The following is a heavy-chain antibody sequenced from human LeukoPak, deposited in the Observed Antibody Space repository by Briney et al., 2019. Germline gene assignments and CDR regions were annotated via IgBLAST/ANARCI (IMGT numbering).Heavy chain of an antibody. CDR3: AKDTSIGKYCTNGVCSPFDY. Sequence: PGGSLRLSCVASGFTFSNNAMNWVRQAPGKGLEWVAAVYGSGETTYYADPVKGRFTISRDNSKNTLYLQMNSLRAEDTAVYYCAKDTSIGKYCTNGVCSPFDYWGQGTLVTVSS. CDR1: GFTFSNNA. J-gene: IGHJ4*02. CDR2: VYGSGETT. D-gene: IGHD2-8*01. V-gene: IGHV3-23*01.